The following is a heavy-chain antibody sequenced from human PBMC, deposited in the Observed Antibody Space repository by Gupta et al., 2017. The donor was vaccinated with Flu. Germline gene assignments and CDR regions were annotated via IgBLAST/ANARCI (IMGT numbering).Heavy chain of an antibody. V-gene: IGHV4-34*01. Sequence: QVQLQQWGAGLLKPSETLSLTCAVYGGSFSGYYWSWIRQPPGKGLEWIGEINHSGSTNYNPSLKSRVTISVDTSKNQFSLKLSSVTAADTAVYYCARADRSGHDYWGQGTLVTVSS. CDR2: INHSGST. D-gene: IGHD6-19*01. J-gene: IGHJ4*02. CDR1: GGSFSGYY. CDR3: ARADRSGHDY.